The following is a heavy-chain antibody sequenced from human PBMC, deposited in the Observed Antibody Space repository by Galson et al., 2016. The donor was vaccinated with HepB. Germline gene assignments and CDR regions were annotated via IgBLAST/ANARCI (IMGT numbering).Heavy chain of an antibody. CDR3: ARGTPMMSAKSYFDH. CDR1: GSSISNGGHF. D-gene: IGHD4-23*01. CDR2: VSYSGAT. J-gene: IGHJ4*02. V-gene: IGHV4-31*03. Sequence: TLSLTCSVSGSSISNGGHFWSWIRQPPGKGPECIGYVSYSGATYYNPSLTSLKSRVTMTVETSKNQFSLRLNSVTAADTAVYYCARGTPMMSAKSYFDHWGQGILVVVSS.